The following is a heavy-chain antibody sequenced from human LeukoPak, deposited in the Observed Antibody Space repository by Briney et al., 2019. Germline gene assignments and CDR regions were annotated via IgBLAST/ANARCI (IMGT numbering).Heavy chain of an antibody. CDR2: ISSSSSYI. Sequence: GGSLRLSCAASGFTFSSYSMNWVRQAPGKGLEWVSSISSSSSYIYYADSVKGRFTISRDNAKNSLYLQMNSQRAEDTAVYYCARKTDDCSSTSCPLDYWGQGTLVTVSS. V-gene: IGHV3-21*01. J-gene: IGHJ4*02. D-gene: IGHD2-2*01. CDR1: GFTFSSYS. CDR3: ARKTDDCSSTSCPLDY.